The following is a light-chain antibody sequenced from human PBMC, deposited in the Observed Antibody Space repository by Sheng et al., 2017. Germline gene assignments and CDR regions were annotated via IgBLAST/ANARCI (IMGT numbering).Light chain of an antibody. Sequence: QSVLTQPPSASGTPGQRVTISCSGSSSNLRSNSVNWYQQLPGTAPKVLIYNNNQRPSGVPDRFSGTKSGTSASLAISGLQSEDEADYYCAVWDDNLVGYVLGSGTKLTVV. J-gene: IGLJ1*01. CDR1: SSNLRSNS. V-gene: IGLV1-44*01. CDR3: AVWDDNLVGYV. CDR2: NNN.